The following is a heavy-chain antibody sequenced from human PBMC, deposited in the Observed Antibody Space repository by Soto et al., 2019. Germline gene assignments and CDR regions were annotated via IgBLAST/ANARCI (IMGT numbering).Heavy chain of an antibody. V-gene: IGHV3-30*18. CDR1: GFTFSNYG. CDR3: AKPLWSAYYTDYYGVDV. J-gene: IGHJ6*02. D-gene: IGHD3-3*01. Sequence: QVQLVESGGGVVQPGRSLRLSCAASGFTFSNYGMHWVRQAPGKGLEWVAVISNDGSNKYYADSVKGRFTISRDNSKKALYLQMNSLRAEDTAVYYCAKPLWSAYYTDYYGVDVWGQGTTVTVSS. CDR2: ISNDGSNK.